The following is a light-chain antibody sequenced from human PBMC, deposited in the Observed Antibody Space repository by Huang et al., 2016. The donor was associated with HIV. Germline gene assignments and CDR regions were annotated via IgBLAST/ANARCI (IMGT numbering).Light chain of an antibody. Sequence: DIQMTQSPSSLSAFVGDTVTITCRASPVIGNSLAWYQQKPGRPPKLLIYVASTWQSGVPSRFSGSGSGTDFTLTISNLQTEDVATYYCQKYDSAPRTFGQGTRV. CDR3: QKYDSAPRT. CDR2: VAS. V-gene: IGKV1-27*01. J-gene: IGKJ1*01. CDR1: PVIGNS.